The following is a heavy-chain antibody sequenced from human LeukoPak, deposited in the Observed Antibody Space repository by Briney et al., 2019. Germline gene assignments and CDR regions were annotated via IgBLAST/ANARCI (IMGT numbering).Heavy chain of an antibody. CDR3: ARGRSSSWYSSYYYYYMDV. J-gene: IGHJ6*03. Sequence: PSETLSLTCTVSGDSISGYYWSWIRQPPGKGLEWIGEINHSGSTNYNPSLKSRVTISVDTSKNQFSLKLSSVTAADTAVYYCARGRSSSWYSSYYYYYMDVWGKGTTVTVSS. CDR1: GDSISGYY. V-gene: IGHV4-34*01. CDR2: INHSGST. D-gene: IGHD6-13*01.